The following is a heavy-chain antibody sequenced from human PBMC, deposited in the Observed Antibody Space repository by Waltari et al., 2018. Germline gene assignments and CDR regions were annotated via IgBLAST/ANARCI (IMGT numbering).Heavy chain of an antibody. CDR3: ARAIAVAGTWFDY. CDR2: INPNRGGT. J-gene: IGHJ4*02. D-gene: IGHD6-19*01. CDR1: GYTFTGYY. Sequence: QVQLVQSGAEVKKPGASVKVSCKASGYTFTGYYMHWVRQAPGQGLEWMGWINPNRGGTNYAQKFQCRVTMTRDTSISTAYMELSRLRSDDTAVYYCARAIAVAGTWFDYWGQGTLVTVSS. V-gene: IGHV1-2*02.